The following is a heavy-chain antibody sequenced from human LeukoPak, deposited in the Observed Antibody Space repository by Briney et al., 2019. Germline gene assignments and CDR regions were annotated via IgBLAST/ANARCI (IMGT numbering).Heavy chain of an antibody. D-gene: IGHD5-18*01. Sequence: PSETLSLTCAVYGGSFSGYYWSWIRQPPGKGLEWIGEINHSVSTNYNPSLKTRVTISVDTSKNQFSLKLRSVPAADTAVYYCARVHSNYLQLWLSHFDYWGQGTLVTVSS. J-gene: IGHJ4*02. CDR3: ARVHSNYLQLWLSHFDY. V-gene: IGHV4-34*01. CDR2: INHSVST. CDR1: GGSFSGYY.